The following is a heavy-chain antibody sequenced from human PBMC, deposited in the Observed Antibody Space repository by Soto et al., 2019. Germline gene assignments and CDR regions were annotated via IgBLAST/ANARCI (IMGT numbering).Heavy chain of an antibody. CDR3: TTQNSSGGSSYAGYYYYGLDV. V-gene: IGHV3-15*07. D-gene: IGHD2-15*01. Sequence: EVQLVESGGGLVKPGGSLRLSCAASGFTFSNAWMNWVRQAPGKGLEWVGRIKSKTDGGTADYAAPVKGRFTISRDESKYTLYLQIDSLITEDTDGYFCTTQNSSGGSSYAGYYYYGLDVWGQGTTVSVSS. J-gene: IGHJ6*01. CDR2: IKSKTDGGTA. CDR1: GFTFSNAW.